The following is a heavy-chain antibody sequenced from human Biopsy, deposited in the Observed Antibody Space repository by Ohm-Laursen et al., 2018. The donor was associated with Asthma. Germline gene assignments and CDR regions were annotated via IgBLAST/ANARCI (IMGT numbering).Heavy chain of an antibody. CDR1: GYSLTDLS. V-gene: IGHV1-24*01. CDR3: ASDFPKDYVRYNFQF. CDR2: HDHEEGGT. J-gene: IGHJ4*02. Sequence: AASVKVSCKISGYSLTDLSMHWVRQAPGQGLEWMGGHDHEEGGTVNARRFQGRVTMTEDTSTDTAYMELSSLSSDDTAVYYCASDFPKDYVRYNFQFWGQGTLVTASS. D-gene: IGHD4-17*01.